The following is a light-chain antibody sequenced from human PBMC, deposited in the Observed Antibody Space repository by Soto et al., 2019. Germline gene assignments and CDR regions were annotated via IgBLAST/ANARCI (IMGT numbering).Light chain of an antibody. J-gene: IGKJ1*01. Sequence: DIEMTQSPSSLSASVGDRVTITCRASQGISNYLAWYQQRPGKVPKLLIYAASTLQSGVASRFSGSGSGTDFTLTISSLQPEDVATYYCQKYDSAPWTFGQGTEVEIK. CDR2: AAS. CDR1: QGISNY. V-gene: IGKV1-27*01. CDR3: QKYDSAPWT.